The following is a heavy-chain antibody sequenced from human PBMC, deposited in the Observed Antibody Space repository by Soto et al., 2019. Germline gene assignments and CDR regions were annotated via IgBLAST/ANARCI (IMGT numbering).Heavy chain of an antibody. CDR1: GYSFTSYW. D-gene: IGHD5-18*01. CDR3: ARRDTAMVSGYYYGMDV. J-gene: IGHJ6*02. CDR2: IDPSDSYT. V-gene: IGHV5-10-1*01. Sequence: PGEPLKISCKGSGYSFTSYWISWVRQMPGKGLEWMGRIDPSDSYTNYSPSFQGHVTISADKSISTAYLQWSSLKASDTAMYYCARRDTAMVSGYYYGMDVWGQGTTVTVSS.